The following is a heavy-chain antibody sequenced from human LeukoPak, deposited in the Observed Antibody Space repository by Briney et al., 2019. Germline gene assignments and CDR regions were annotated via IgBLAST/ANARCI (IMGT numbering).Heavy chain of an antibody. CDR1: GFPFSAYY. Sequence: PGGSLRLSCAASGFPFSAYYMTWIRQAPGKGLEWVSFISRSGGTIYYADSVKGRFTISRDNAKNSLYLQVNSLRAEDTAVYYCASQYYYDSSGYYNSNWFDPWGQGTLVTVSS. CDR3: ASQYYYDSSGYYNSNWFDP. V-gene: IGHV3-11*04. D-gene: IGHD3-22*01. CDR2: ISRSGGTI. J-gene: IGHJ5*02.